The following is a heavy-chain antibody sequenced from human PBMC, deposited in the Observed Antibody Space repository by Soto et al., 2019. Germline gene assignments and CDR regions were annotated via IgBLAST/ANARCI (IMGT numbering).Heavy chain of an antibody. D-gene: IGHD6-13*01. CDR2: IYYSGST. J-gene: IGHJ6*02. V-gene: IGHV4-59*01. CDR3: ARANRGGSSWYSTYYYYGMDV. Sequence: SETLSLTCTVSGGSISSYYWSWIRQPPGKGLEWIGYIYYSGSTNYNPSLKSRVTISLDTSKNQFSWKLSSVTAGDTAAYYCARANRGGSSWYSTYYYYGMDVWGQGTMVT. CDR1: GGSISSYY.